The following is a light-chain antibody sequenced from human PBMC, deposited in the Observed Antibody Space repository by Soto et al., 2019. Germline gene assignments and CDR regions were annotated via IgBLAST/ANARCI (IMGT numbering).Light chain of an antibody. CDR1: SSDVGGYNY. CDR3: NSYTGSGIV. CDR2: EVS. V-gene: IGLV2-14*01. Sequence: SALTXPASVSGSPGQSITISCTGTSSDVGGYNYVSWYQHHPGKAPKLMIYEVSNRPSGVSYRFSGSKSGNTASLTISGLQAEDEADYYCNSYTGSGIVFGTGTKVTVL. J-gene: IGLJ1*01.